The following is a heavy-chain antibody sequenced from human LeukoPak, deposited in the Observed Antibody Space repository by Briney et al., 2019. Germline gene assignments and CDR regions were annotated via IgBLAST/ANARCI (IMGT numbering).Heavy chain of an antibody. Sequence: GGSLRLSCAASGFTFSSYWMSWVRQAPGKGLEWVANIKQDGSEKYYVDSVKGRFTISRDSAKNSLYLQLNSLRAEDTAVYYCARTPRGYDYVWGSYRVYFDYWGQGTLVTVSS. V-gene: IGHV3-7*01. CDR2: IKQDGSEK. CDR1: GFTFSSYW. D-gene: IGHD3-16*01. J-gene: IGHJ4*02. CDR3: ARTPRGYDYVWGSYRVYFDY.